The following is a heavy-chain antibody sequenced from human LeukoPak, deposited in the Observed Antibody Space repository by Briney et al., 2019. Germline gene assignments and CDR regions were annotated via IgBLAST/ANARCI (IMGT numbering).Heavy chain of an antibody. J-gene: IGHJ4*02. CDR2: IYYSGST. D-gene: IGHD2-8*01. CDR3: AREGRYCTNGVCYVRTFDY. Sequence: SETLSLTCAVYGGSFSGYYWGWIRQPPGKGLEWIGSIYYSGSTYYNPSLKSRVTISVDTSKNQFSLKLSSVTAADTAVYYCAREGRYCTNGVCYVRTFDYWGQGTLVTVSP. CDR1: GGSFSGYY. V-gene: IGHV4-34*01.